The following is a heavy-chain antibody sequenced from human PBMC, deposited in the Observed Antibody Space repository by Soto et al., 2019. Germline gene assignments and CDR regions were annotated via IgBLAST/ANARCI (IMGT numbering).Heavy chain of an antibody. J-gene: IGHJ4*02. V-gene: IGHV4-59*01. D-gene: IGHD2-2*01. CDR2: MYYSGST. CDR3: ARFRATSCIDY. CDR1: GGSIRSYY. Sequence: PSETLSLTCTVSGGSIRSYYWSWIRQPPGKGLEWIGYMYYSGSTNYNPSLKSRVTISVDTSKNQFSLKLSSVTAADTAVYYCARFRATSCIDYWGQRTQLPVSA.